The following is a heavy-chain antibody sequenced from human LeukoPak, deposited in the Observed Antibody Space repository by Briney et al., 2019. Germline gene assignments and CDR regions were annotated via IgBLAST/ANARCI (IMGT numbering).Heavy chain of an antibody. V-gene: IGHV1-18*01. Sequence: ASLKISCETFGYTFSSYVISGVRQAPGHGLEWMGWISDYNGNTNYAQKLQGRVTMTTDTSTSTVYMEMRSLRSDDTAVYYCARSHEFYSRSWFFDYWGQGTLVTVSS. D-gene: IGHD6-13*01. CDR1: GYTFSSYV. J-gene: IGHJ4*02. CDR3: ARSHEFYSRSWFFDY. CDR2: ISDYNGNT.